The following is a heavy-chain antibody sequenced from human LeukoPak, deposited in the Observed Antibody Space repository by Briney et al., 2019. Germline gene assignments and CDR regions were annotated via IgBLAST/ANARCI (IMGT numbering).Heavy chain of an antibody. J-gene: IGHJ4*02. CDR1: GFAFSSYD. CDR3: ARDPEKYSSGWYYFDY. CDR2: IWYDGSNK. D-gene: IGHD6-19*01. V-gene: IGHV3-33*01. Sequence: GGSLRLSCAASGFAFSSYDMHWVRQAPGKGLEWVAVIWYDGSNKYYADSVKGRFTISRDNFKNTLYLQMNSLRAEDTAAYYCARDPEKYSSGWYYFDYWGQGTLVTVSS.